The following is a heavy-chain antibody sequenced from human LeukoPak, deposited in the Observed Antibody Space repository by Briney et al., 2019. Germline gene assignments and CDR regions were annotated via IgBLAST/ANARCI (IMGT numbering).Heavy chain of an antibody. CDR1: GYTFSTYP. J-gene: IGHJ4*02. CDR3: ARDMSDDYVWGSYRPFDY. CDR2: ISAYNGNT. Sequence: GASVKVSCKASGYTFSTYPMNWVRQAPGQGLEWMGWISAYNGNTNYAQKLQGRVTMTTDTSTSTAYMELRSLRSDDTAVYYCARDMSDDYVWGSYRPFDYWGQGTLVTVSS. V-gene: IGHV1-18*01. D-gene: IGHD3-16*02.